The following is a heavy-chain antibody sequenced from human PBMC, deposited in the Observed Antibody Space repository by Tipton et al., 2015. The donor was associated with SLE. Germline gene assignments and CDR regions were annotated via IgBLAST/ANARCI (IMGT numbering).Heavy chain of an antibody. CDR1: GYSITSGYF. V-gene: IGHV4-38-2*02. CDR2: ISHTGST. Sequence: TLSLTCSVSGYSITSGYFWGWIRQPPGKGLEWIGSISHTGSTYYKPSLRSRTTISVDTSKNQVSLRLTSVTAADTALYFCARVYNSAYFFEDWGQGTLVAVSS. D-gene: IGHD6-25*01. J-gene: IGHJ4*02. CDR3: ARVYNSAYFFED.